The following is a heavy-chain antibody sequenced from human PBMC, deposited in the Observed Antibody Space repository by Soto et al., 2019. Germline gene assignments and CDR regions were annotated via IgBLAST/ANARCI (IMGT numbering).Heavy chain of an antibody. CDR2: IIGGGGST. D-gene: IGHD2-2*01. Sequence: GGSLRLSCAASGFTFSNYAMNWVRQAPGKRLEWVSSIIGGGGSTYHAESVKGRFTISRDNSKNTLYLQMNSLRADDTAIYYCAKAPRVACSGARCYSFDYWGQGTLVTVSS. CDR1: GFTFSNYA. J-gene: IGHJ4*02. CDR3: AKAPRVACSGARCYSFDY. V-gene: IGHV3-23*01.